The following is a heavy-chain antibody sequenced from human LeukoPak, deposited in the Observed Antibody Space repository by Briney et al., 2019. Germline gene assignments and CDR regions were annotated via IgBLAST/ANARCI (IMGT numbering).Heavy chain of an antibody. V-gene: IGHV3-48*01. CDR3: ARDGWFGDYNWFDP. Sequence: KPGGSLRLSCAASGFTFSSYSMNWVRQAPGKGLEWVSYISIASNTIYYADSAKGRFTISRDNAKNSLYLQLNSLRAEDTAMYYCARDGWFGDYNWFDPWGQGTLVTVSS. CDR2: ISIASNTI. J-gene: IGHJ5*02. D-gene: IGHD3-10*01. CDR1: GFTFSSYS.